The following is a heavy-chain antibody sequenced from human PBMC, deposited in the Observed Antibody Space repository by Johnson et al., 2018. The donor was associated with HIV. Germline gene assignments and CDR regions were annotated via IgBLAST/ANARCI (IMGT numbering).Heavy chain of an antibody. CDR2: INWNGGTT. V-gene: IGHV3-20*04. Sequence: VQLVESGGGVVQPGRSLRLSCAASGFTFDDHGMSWVRQAPGKGLEWVSGINWNGGTTGYVDSVKGRFTISRDNAKNSLYLQMNSLRAEDTAVYYCAKCVYSSSSWMLFDIWGQGTMVTVSS. J-gene: IGHJ3*02. CDR1: GFTFDDHG. D-gene: IGHD6-6*01. CDR3: AKCVYSSSSWMLFDI.